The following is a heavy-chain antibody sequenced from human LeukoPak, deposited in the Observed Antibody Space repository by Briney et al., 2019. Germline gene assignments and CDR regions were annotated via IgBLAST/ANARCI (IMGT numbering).Heavy chain of an antibody. Sequence: GGSLRLSCAASGFTFSSYEMNWVRQAPGKGLEWVSYISNSGSTIYYADSVKGRFTISRDNAKNSLYLQMNSLRAEDTAVYYCARLNIVATIRYYYYYGMDVWGKGTTVTVSS. D-gene: IGHD5-12*01. CDR1: GFTFSSYE. V-gene: IGHV3-48*03. J-gene: IGHJ6*04. CDR3: ARLNIVATIRYYYYYGMDV. CDR2: ISNSGSTI.